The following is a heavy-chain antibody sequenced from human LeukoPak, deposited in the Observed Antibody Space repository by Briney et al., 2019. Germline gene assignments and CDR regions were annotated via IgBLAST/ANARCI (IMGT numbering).Heavy chain of an antibody. D-gene: IGHD1-26*01. J-gene: IGHJ4*02. V-gene: IGHV3-21*01. CDR1: AFTFSSYS. CDR2: ISSSSSYI. CDR3: ARVFSGSYWSDYFDY. Sequence: GGSLRLSCAASAFTFSSYSMNWVRQAPGKGLEWLSSISSSSSYIYYAESVKGRFTISRDNAKNSLYLQMNSLRAEDTAVYYCARVFSGSYWSDYFDYWGQGTLVTVSS.